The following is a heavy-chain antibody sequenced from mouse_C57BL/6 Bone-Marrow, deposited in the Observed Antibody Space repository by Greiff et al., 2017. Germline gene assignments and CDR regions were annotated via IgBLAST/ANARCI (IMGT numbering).Heavy chain of an antibody. J-gene: IGHJ4*01. V-gene: IGHV1-63*01. Sequence: VQLQQSGAELVRPGTSVKMSCKASGYTFTNYWIGWAKQRPGHGLEWIGDIYPGGGYTNYNEKFKGKATLTADKSSSTAYMQFSSLTSEDSAIYYCAVYDYDSYYYAMDYWGQGTSVTVSS. D-gene: IGHD2-4*01. CDR3: AVYDYDSYYYAMDY. CDR2: IYPGGGYT. CDR1: GYTFTNYW.